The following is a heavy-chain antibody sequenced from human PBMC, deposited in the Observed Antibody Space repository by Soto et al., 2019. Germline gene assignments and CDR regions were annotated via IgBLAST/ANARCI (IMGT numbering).Heavy chain of an antibody. CDR3: ARHTGPFIDY. J-gene: IGHJ4*02. Sequence: QLQLQESGPGLVKPSETLSLTCTVSGGSISSSSYYWGWIRQPPGKGLEWIGSIYYSGSTYYNPSLKSRVTLSVDTSKNQFSLKLSSVTAADTAVYYCARHTGPFIDYWGQGTLVTVSS. CDR2: IYYSGST. V-gene: IGHV4-39*01. CDR1: GGSISSSSYY.